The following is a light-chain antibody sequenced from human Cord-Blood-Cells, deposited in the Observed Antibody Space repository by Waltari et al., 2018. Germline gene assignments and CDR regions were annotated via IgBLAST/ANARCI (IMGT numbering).Light chain of an antibody. CDR2: AAS. V-gene: IGKV1-39*01. CDR1: QSISSY. J-gene: IGKJ4*01. Sequence: DVQVNQSPSSLSGSLGGRSTITCRASQSISSYLNRYQQTPGKAPKLLISAASSLQSGVPSRFSCSGSGTDFTLTISSLQPEDLATYYCEQSYSTPLTFGGVTKVEIK. CDR3: EQSYSTPLT.